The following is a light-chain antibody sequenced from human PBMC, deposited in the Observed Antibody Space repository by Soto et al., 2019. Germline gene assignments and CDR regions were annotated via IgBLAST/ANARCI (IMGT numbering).Light chain of an antibody. V-gene: IGKV3-15*01. CDR1: QSVSSN. J-gene: IGKJ1*01. CDR2: GAS. Sequence: EIVMPQSPATLSVSPGERATLSCRASQSVSSNLAWYQQKPGQAPRLLIYGASTRATGIPARFSGSGSGTKFTLTSSSLQSGDFAFYYLQRYNNFPSWTVAQGTKV. CDR3: QRYNNFPSWT.